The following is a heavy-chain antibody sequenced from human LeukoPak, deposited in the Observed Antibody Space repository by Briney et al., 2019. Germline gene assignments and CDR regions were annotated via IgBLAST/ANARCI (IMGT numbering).Heavy chain of an antibody. CDR1: GDSIGSGTFY. V-gene: IGHV4-39*02. D-gene: IGHD1-26*01. Sequence: PSETLSLTCDVSGDSIGSGTFYWGWVRQSPERGLEWIGSIYYSGNLYNNPSLKSRVTVSIDTSKNRFSLRLKSVTAADTAVYYCARGLTGGWAAVFDYWGQGTLVTVSS. J-gene: IGHJ4*02. CDR3: ARGLTGGWAAVFDY. CDR2: IYYSGNL.